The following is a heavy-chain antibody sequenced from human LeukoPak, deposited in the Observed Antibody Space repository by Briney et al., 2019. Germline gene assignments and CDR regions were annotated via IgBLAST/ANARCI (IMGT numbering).Heavy chain of an antibody. V-gene: IGHV3-30*18. CDR1: GFTFSSYG. J-gene: IGHJ4*02. D-gene: IGHD4-17*01. Sequence: GRSLRPSCAASGFTFSSYGMHWVRQAPGKGLEWVAVISYDGSNKYYADSVKGRFTISRDNSKNTLCLQMNSLRAEDTAVYYCAKDHGDYVDYWGQGTLVTVSS. CDR2: ISYDGSNK. CDR3: AKDHGDYVDY.